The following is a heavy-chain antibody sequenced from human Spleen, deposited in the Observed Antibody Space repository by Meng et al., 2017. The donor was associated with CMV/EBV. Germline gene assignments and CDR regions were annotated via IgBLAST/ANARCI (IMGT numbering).Heavy chain of an antibody. D-gene: IGHD2-2*01. V-gene: IGHV1-18*01. CDR1: YTFTSYG. CDR2: ISGYDGRA. CDR3: ARSPDIVVVPASWRFDP. J-gene: IGHJ5*02. Sequence: YTFTSYGSSWVRQAPGQGLEWMGWISGYDGRANYGQKVQGRLTMTTDTSTSTAYMELRSLRSDDTAVYYCARSPDIVVVPASWRFDPWGQGTLVTVSS.